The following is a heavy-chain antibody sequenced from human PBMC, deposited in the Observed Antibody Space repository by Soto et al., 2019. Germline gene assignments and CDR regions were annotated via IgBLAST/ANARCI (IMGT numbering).Heavy chain of an antibody. J-gene: IGHJ6*02. CDR2: ISSSSTYI. V-gene: IGHV3-21*01. CDR3: ARDGSGARSSKSFYGSGTYGMDV. CDR1: GFTFSSYS. Sequence: EVQLVESGGGLVKPGGSLRLSCAASGFTFSSYSMNWVRQAPGTGLEWVSSISSSSTYIYYADSLKGRFTISRDNAKNSLYLPMNSLRAEDTAVYYCARDGSGARSSKSFYGSGTYGMDVWGQGTTVTVSS. D-gene: IGHD3-10*01.